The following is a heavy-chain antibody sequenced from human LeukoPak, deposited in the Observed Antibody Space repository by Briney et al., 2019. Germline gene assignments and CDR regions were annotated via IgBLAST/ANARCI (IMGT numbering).Heavy chain of an antibody. CDR2: ISSSSSYI. D-gene: IGHD3-22*01. V-gene: IGHV3-21*01. J-gene: IGHJ4*02. CDR3: ARDLGGNIYDSSGYSPGPFDY. Sequence: GGSLRLSCAASGFTFSSYWMHWVRQAPGKGLEWVSSISSSSSYIYYADSVKGRFTISRDNAKNSLYLQMNSLRAEDTAVYYCARDLGGNIYDSSGYSPGPFDYWGQGTLVTVSS. CDR1: GFTFSSYW.